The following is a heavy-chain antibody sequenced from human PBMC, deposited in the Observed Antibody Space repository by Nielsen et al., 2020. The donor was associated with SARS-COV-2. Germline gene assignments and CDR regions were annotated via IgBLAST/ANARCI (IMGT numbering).Heavy chain of an antibody. V-gene: IGHV7-4-1*02. CDR2: INTNTGNP. CDR1: GYTFTSYG. Sequence: ASVKVSFKASGYTFTSYGISWVRQAPGQGLEWMGWINTNTGNPTYAQGFTGRFVFSLDTSVSTAYLQISSLKAEDTAVYYCARDFEYSSSVGYYYYGMDVWGQGTTVTVSS. CDR3: ARDFEYSSSVGYYYYGMDV. D-gene: IGHD6-6*01. J-gene: IGHJ6*02.